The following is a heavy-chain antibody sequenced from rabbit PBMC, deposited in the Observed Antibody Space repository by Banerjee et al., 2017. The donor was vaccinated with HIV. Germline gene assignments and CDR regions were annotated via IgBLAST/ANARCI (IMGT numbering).Heavy chain of an antibody. D-gene: IGHD4-2*01. J-gene: IGHJ6*01. Sequence: QSLEESGGDLVKPGASLTLTCTASGFSFSDNYYMCWVRQAPGKGLEWIGCIYVGDGDTYYASWAKGRFTISKTSSTTVTLQMTSLTAADTATYFCARGYPDSTAYELWGQGTLVTVS. CDR2: IYVGDGDT. CDR3: ARGYPDSTAYEL. CDR1: GFSFSDNYY. V-gene: IGHV1S40*01.